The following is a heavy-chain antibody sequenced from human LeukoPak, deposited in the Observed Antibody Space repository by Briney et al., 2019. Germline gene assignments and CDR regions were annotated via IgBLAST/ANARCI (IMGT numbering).Heavy chain of an antibody. CDR1: GFTFSSYS. Sequence: PGGSLRLSCVASGFTFSSYSMHWVRQIPGERPEWVSSISGDTTYIYYADSLKGRFTISRDNTNTSLFLQMNSLRAEDTATYFCARRGTDASFSFFDVWGQGTVVTVSS. V-gene: IGHV3-21*01. D-gene: IGHD1-1*01. CDR2: ISGDTTYI. J-gene: IGHJ3*01. CDR3: ARRGTDASFSFFDV.